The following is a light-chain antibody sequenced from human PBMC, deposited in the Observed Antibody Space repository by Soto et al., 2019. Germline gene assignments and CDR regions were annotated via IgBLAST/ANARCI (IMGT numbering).Light chain of an antibody. Sequence: EFLLTQSPGTLSLSPVERATLSCRASQTVRNNYLAWYQQKPGQAPKLLIYDASSRATGIPDRFSGGGSGTDFILTISRLEPEDSAVYYCKQFSRYPLTFGGGIKVE. CDR1: QTVRNNY. CDR2: DAS. CDR3: KQFSRYPLT. V-gene: IGKV3-20*01. J-gene: IGKJ4*01.